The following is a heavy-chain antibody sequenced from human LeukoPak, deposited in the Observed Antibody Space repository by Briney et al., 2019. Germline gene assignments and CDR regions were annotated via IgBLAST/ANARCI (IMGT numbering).Heavy chain of an antibody. CDR1: GFTFGDYA. CDR3: TRDRSYGKNDY. D-gene: IGHD5-18*01. J-gene: IGHJ4*02. Sequence: GGSLRLSCTASGFTFGDYAMSWVRQAPGKGLEWVGFIRSKAYGGTTEYAASVKGRLTISRDDSKSIAYLQMNSLKTEDTAVYYCTRDRSYGKNDYWGQGTLVTVSS. V-gene: IGHV3-49*04. CDR2: IRSKAYGGTT.